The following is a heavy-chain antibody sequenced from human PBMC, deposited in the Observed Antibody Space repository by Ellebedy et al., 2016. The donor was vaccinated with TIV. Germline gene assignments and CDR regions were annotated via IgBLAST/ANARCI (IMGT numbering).Heavy chain of an antibody. CDR3: ARERMVRGVTYSAYHGMDV. CDR2: IRQDGSEK. J-gene: IGHJ6*02. D-gene: IGHD3-10*01. CDR1: GFTFSSYW. V-gene: IGHV3-7*01. Sequence: GESLKISXAASGFTFSSYWISWVPQAPGKGLEWVANIRQDGSEKYYVDSVKGRFTISRDNAKNSLYLQMNSLRAEDTAVYYCARERMVRGVTYSAYHGMDVWGQGTTATVSS.